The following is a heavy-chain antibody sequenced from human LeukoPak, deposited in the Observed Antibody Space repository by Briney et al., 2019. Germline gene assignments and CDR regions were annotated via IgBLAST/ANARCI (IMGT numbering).Heavy chain of an antibody. V-gene: IGHV4-59*08. CDR1: GASISRYY. J-gene: IGHJ4*02. CDR2: IYYTGST. CDR3: ARHSAGSSADY. D-gene: IGHD6-13*01. Sequence: PSETLSLTCSVSGASISRYYWSWIRPPPGKGLEWIAYIYYTGSTNYNPSLKSRVTISIDTSKNQFSLKLSSVTAADTAVYYCARHSAGSSADYWGQGTLVTVSS.